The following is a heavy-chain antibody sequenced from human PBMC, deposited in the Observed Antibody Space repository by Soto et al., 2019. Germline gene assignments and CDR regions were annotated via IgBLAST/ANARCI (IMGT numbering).Heavy chain of an antibody. CDR1: GGSIDRSNYY. V-gene: IGHV4-39*07. CDR2: TYYNGNA. CDR3: VRDRGSGSFYNGGLSH. Sequence: SETLSLTCNVSGGSIDRSNYYWDWLRQPPGKGLEWIGTTYYNGNAYYNPSLKSRVSMSVDTSKNQFSLKLVSVTAADTAVYYCVRDRGSGSFYNGGLSHWGQGTLVTVSS. D-gene: IGHD3-10*01. J-gene: IGHJ4*02.